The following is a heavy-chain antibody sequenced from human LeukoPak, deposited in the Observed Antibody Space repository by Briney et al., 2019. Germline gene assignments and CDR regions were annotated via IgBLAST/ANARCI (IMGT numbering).Heavy chain of an antibody. CDR3: AMHSYDSNGYYCIDY. J-gene: IGHJ4*02. CDR1: RDSITGKCYY. CDR2: MFYSGST. Sequence: PSDTLSLTCTVSRDSITGKCYYGLRIRQPPGKGLEWIGSMFYSGSTYSNPFLKSRVTISVDTSKNQFSLKLSSVTAADTAVYYCAMHSYDSNGYYCIDYWGQGTLVTVSP. D-gene: IGHD3-22*01. V-gene: IGHV4-39*01.